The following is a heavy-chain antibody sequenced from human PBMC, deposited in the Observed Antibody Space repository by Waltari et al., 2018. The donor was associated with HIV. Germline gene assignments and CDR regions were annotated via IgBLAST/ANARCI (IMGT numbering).Heavy chain of an antibody. CDR3: ARRVYATQDEYYYYYGMDV. D-gene: IGHD2-8*01. CDR2: TYPGDSDT. J-gene: IGHJ6*02. Sequence: EVQLVQSGAEVKKPGESLKISCKGSGYSFTSYWIGWVRQMPGKGLEWMGITYPGDSDTRYSPSFQGQVTISADKSISTAYLQWSSLKASDTAMYYCARRVYATQDEYYYYYGMDVWGQGTTVTVSS. V-gene: IGHV5-51*03. CDR1: GYSFTSYW.